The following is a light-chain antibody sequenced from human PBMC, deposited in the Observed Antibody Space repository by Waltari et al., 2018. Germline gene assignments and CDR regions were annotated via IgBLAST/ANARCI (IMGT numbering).Light chain of an antibody. Sequence: QSVLTQPPSASGTPGQRVTISCSGSTTNIGSISFHWYQQLPGAAPKLLLYPNDQRPSGVPNRSSSSKTVTTAPLAISGLRSEDEADYDCAAWDDSLRGFIMFGGGTKLTVL. CDR3: AAWDDSLRGFIM. CDR2: PND. V-gene: IGLV1-47*01. J-gene: IGLJ3*02. CDR1: TTNIGSIS.